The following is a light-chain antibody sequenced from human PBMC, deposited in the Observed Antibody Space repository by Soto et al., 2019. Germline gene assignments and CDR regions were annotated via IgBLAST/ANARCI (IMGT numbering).Light chain of an antibody. V-gene: IGKV1-5*03. CDR1: QNIGSW. CDR3: QQYNDFQYT. CDR2: KAT. J-gene: IGKJ2*01. Sequence: DIQMTQSPSTLSASVGDGVTITCRASQNIGSWLAWYQQKPGKAPKLLSYKATNLQSGAPSRFSGSGSGTDFSLTISSLQPVDSATYFCQQYNDFQYTFGPGTKLEI.